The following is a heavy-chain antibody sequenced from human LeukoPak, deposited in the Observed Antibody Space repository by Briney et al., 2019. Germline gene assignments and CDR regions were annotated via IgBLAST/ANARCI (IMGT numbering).Heavy chain of an antibody. CDR3: ASRHCSGGGCYFAGADPFDY. D-gene: IGHD2-15*01. J-gene: IGHJ4*02. CDR1: GFTFSSTS. V-gene: IGHV3-23*01. Sequence: GGSLRLSCAASGFTFSSTSMSWVRQAPGKGLEWVAVTVGGGDGTYYADSVKGRFTISRDNSNNTLYLQMNSLRAEDTAVYYCASRHCSGGGCYFAGADPFDYWGQGTLVTVSS. CDR2: TVGGGDGT.